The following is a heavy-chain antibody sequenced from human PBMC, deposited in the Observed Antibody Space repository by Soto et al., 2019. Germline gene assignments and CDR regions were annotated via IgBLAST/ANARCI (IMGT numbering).Heavy chain of an antibody. CDR3: ARDVAPMTTVTTANWYFDL. J-gene: IGHJ2*01. V-gene: IGHV1-2*02. D-gene: IGHD4-17*01. CDR1: GYTFTGYY. CDR2: INPNSGGT. Sequence: VLLAQSGAEVKKAGESLKIACKASGYTFTGYYMHWVRQAPGQGLEWMGWINPNSGGTNYAQKFQGRVTMTRDTSISKAYMELIRLRSDDTAVYYCARDVAPMTTVTTANWYFDLWGRGTLVTVSS.